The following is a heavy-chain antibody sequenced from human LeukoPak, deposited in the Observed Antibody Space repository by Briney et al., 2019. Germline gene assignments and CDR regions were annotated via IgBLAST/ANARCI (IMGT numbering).Heavy chain of an antibody. Sequence: GGSLRLSRAASGFTFSGYSMNWVRQAPGKGLEWVSSISSSTSYIFYADSMKGRFTISRDNAKNSLYLQMNSLRAEDTAVYYCARVWGVGATLGVFDIWGQGTMVTVSS. J-gene: IGHJ3*02. V-gene: IGHV3-21*01. CDR3: ARVWGVGATLGVFDI. CDR1: GFTFSGYS. CDR2: ISSSTSYI. D-gene: IGHD1-26*01.